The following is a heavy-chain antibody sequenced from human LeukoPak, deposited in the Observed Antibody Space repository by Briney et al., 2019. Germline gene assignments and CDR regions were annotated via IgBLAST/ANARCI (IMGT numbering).Heavy chain of an antibody. D-gene: IGHD3-10*01. CDR2: INPSATT. Sequence: ASVKVSCKASGYIFTNYYMYWVRQAPGQGLEWMGLINPSATTSYAHKFQGRVTMTRDTSTSTVYMELSSLRSEDTAVYYCVRGFPATLDYWGQGTLVTVSS. CDR3: VRGFPATLDY. V-gene: IGHV1-46*03. CDR1: GYIFTNYY. J-gene: IGHJ4*02.